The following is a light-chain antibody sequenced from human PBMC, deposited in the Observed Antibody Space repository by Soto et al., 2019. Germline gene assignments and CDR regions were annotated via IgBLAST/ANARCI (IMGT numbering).Light chain of an antibody. V-gene: IGKV3-20*01. J-gene: IGKJ2*01. CDR2: GAS. Sequence: EIVLTQSPGTLSLSPGERATLSCRASQIVTTSYLVWYQRKPCQALRLLIHGASSRAAGLPDRFSGSGSGTDFPLTISRLEPEDVAVYCWQQYGGAPPYTFGQGTKLEIK. CDR3: QQYGGAPPYT. CDR1: QIVTTSY.